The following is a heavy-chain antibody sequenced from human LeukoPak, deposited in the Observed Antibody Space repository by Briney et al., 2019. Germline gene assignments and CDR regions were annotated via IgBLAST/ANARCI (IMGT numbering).Heavy chain of an antibody. D-gene: IGHD3-3*01. Sequence: GGSLRLSCAASGFTFSSYAMSWVRQAPGKGLEWVSAISGSGGSTYCADSVKGRFTISRDNSKNTLYLQMNSLRAEDTAVYYCAKAGSLRFMEWLPTPMDYWGQGTLVTVSS. CDR1: GFTFSSYA. CDR3: AKAGSLRFMEWLPTPMDY. V-gene: IGHV3-23*01. CDR2: ISGSGGST. J-gene: IGHJ4*02.